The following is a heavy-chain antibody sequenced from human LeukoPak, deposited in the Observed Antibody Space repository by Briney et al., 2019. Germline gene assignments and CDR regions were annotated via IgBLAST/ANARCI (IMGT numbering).Heavy chain of an antibody. Sequence: GESLKISCKGSGYSFTSYCIGWLRQMPGKGREGMGNIDPVDSDTTNSPSFKGQVTISADKSISTAYLQWSSLKASDTAMYYCARPSSSWYFDYWGQGTLVTVSS. D-gene: IGHD6-13*01. CDR3: ARPSSSWYFDY. J-gene: IGHJ4*02. CDR2: IDPVDSDT. V-gene: IGHV5-51*01. CDR1: GYSFTSYC.